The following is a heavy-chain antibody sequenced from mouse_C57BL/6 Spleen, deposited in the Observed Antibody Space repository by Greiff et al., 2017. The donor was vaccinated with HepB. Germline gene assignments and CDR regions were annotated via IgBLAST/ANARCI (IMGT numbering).Heavy chain of an antibody. CDR2: ISYDGSN. CDR1: GYSITSGYY. D-gene: IGHD1-1*02. Sequence: VQLQQSGPGLVKPSQSLSLTCSVTGYSITSGYYWNWIRQFPGNKLEWMGYISYDGSNNYNPSLKNRIPITRDTSKNQFFLKLNSLTTEDTATYYCARDLGGFDYWGQGTTLTVSS. V-gene: IGHV3-6*01. CDR3: ARDLGGFDY. J-gene: IGHJ2*01.